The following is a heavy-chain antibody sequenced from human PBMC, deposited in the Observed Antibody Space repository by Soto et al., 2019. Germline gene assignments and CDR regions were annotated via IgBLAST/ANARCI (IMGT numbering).Heavy chain of an antibody. D-gene: IGHD5-12*01. J-gene: IGHJ3*02. V-gene: IGHV4-39*01. CDR3: ARPYSGLQDAFDI. Sequence: QLQLQESGPGLVKPSETLSLTCTVSGGSISSSSYYWGWIRQPPGKGLEWIGSIYYSGSTYYNPSLKSRVTISVDTSKNQFSLKLSSVTAADTAVYYCARPYSGLQDAFDIWGQGTMVTVSS. CDR1: GGSISSSSYY. CDR2: IYYSGST.